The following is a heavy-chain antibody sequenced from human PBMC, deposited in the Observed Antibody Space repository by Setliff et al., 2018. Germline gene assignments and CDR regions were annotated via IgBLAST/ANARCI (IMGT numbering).Heavy chain of an antibody. CDR2: ISSSSSYI. V-gene: IGHV3-21*01. J-gene: IGHJ3*02. CDR1: GFTFSSYS. D-gene: IGHD1-1*01. Sequence: GGSLRLSCAASGFTFSSYSMNWVRQAPGKGLEWVSPISSSSSYIYYADSVKGRFTISRDNAKNSLYLQMNSLRAEDTAVYYCARVHYNWNDEGAFDIWGQGTMVTVSS. CDR3: ARVHYNWNDEGAFDI.